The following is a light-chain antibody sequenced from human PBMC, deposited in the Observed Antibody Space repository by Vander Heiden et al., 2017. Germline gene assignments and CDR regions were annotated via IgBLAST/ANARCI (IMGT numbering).Light chain of an antibody. Sequence: SSELTQPPSVSVSPGQTPSITCSGDKLGDKYACWYQQKPGQSPVLVIYQDSKRPSGIPERFSGSNSGNTATLTISGTQAMDEADYYCQAWDSSTAVFGGGTK. CDR3: QAWDSSTAV. V-gene: IGLV3-1*01. J-gene: IGLJ2*01. CDR1: KLGDKY. CDR2: QDS.